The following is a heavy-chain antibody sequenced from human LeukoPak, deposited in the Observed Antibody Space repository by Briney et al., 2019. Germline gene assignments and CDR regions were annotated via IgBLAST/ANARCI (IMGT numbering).Heavy chain of an antibody. J-gene: IGHJ4*02. CDR3: ARESGYSGYDLGFDY. Sequence: GASVKVSCKASGGTFSSYAISWVRQAPGQGLEWMGGIIPIFGTANSAQKFQGRVTITADESTSTAYMELSSLRSEDTAVYYCARESGYSGYDLGFDYWGQGTLVTVSS. D-gene: IGHD5-12*01. CDR1: GGTFSSYA. V-gene: IGHV1-69*13. CDR2: IIPIFGTA.